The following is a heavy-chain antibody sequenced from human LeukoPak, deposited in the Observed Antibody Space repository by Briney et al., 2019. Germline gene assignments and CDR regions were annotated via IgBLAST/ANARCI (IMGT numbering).Heavy chain of an antibody. CDR1: GFTFSLYW. J-gene: IGHJ4*02. V-gene: IGHV3-7*01. D-gene: IGHD3-3*01. CDR2: IKEDASEK. Sequence: GGSLRLSCTASGFTFSLYWMTWVRPAPEKGLEWVANIKEDASEKDYVDSVKGRFTISRDNGKNSLYLQMNSLRGEDTAVYYCARLNWNYADYWGQGTLVTVSS. CDR3: ARLNWNYADY.